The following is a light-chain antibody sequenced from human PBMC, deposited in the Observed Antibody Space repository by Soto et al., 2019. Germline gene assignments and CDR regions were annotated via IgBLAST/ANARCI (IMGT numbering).Light chain of an antibody. V-gene: IGKV1-9*01. CDR3: QQVYTSALP. CDR2: AAS. CDR1: QGISSY. J-gene: IGKJ4*01. Sequence: IQLTQSPSSLSASVGDRVTITCRASQGISSYLAWYQQKQGKAPKRLIYAASTLQSGVPSRFSGSRSGTDFTLTISSLQTEDFATYDYQQVYTSALPFGGGAKVEIK.